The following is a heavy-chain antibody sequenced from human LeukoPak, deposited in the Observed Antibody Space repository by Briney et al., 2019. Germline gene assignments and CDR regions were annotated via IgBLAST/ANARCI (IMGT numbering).Heavy chain of an antibody. CDR2: ISWNSGSI. J-gene: IGHJ4*02. CDR1: GFTFDDYA. Sequence: GRSLRLSCAASGFTFDDYAMHWVRQAPGKGLEWVSGISWNSGSIGYADSVKGRFTISRDNAKNSLYLQMNSLRAEDTALYYCAKAHYYDSSGYGGYYFDYWGQGTLVTVS. D-gene: IGHD3-22*01. V-gene: IGHV3-9*01. CDR3: AKAHYYDSSGYGGYYFDY.